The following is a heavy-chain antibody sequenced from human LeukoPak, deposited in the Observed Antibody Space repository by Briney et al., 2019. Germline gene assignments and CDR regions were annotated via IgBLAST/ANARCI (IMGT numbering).Heavy chain of an antibody. CDR2: ITGSGSET. V-gene: IGHV3-23*01. D-gene: IGHD1-26*01. J-gene: IGHJ4*02. Sequence: GGSLRLSCAASGFTFSSSAMRWVRQAPGKGLEWVSSITGSGSETFYADSVKGRFTISRDNSKNTLYLLMNSLRAEDTAIYFCAKGESQPNYYCCYWGQRTLVTVSS. CDR3: AKGESQPNYYCCY. CDR1: GFTFSSSA.